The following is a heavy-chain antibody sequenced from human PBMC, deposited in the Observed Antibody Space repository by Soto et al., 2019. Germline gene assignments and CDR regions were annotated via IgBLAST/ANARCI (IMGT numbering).Heavy chain of an antibody. V-gene: IGHV4-31*03. CDR1: GGSISSGGYY. CDR2: IYYSGST. CDR3: ARGYYDSSGYFNYYYGMDV. J-gene: IGHJ6*02. D-gene: IGHD3-22*01. Sequence: SETLSLTCTVSGGSISSGGYYWSWIRQHPGKGLEWIGYIYYSGSTYYNPSLKSRVTISVDTSKNQFSLKLSSVTAADTAVYYCARGYYDSSGYFNYYYGMDVWGQGTTVTVSS.